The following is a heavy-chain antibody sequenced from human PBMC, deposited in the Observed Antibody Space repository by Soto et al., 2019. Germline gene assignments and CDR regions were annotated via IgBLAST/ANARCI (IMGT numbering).Heavy chain of an antibody. D-gene: IGHD4-17*01. Sequence: PGGSLRLSCAASGFTFSRDGMSWVRQAPEEGLEWVSLITDNGGSTYYADSVKGRFTIPRDNTKNTLFLQMNSLRAEDTAVYYCAKERATTTAFDYWGQGALVTVSS. CDR1: GFTFSRDG. J-gene: IGHJ4*02. CDR3: AKERATTTAFDY. CDR2: ITDNGGST. V-gene: IGHV3-23*01.